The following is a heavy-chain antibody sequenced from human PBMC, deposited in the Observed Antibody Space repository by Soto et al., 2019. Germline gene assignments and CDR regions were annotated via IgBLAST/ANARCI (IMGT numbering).Heavy chain of an antibody. V-gene: IGHV4-4*02. CDR1: GGSISSSNW. D-gene: IGHD6-13*01. CDR3: ASYSSSWYPPGGMDV. Sequence: PSETLSLTCAVSGGSISSSNWWSWVRQPPGKGLEWIGEIYHSGSTNYNPSLKSRVTISVGKSKNQFSLKLSSVTAADTAVYYCASYSSSWYPPGGMDVWGKGTTVTVSS. CDR2: IYHSGST. J-gene: IGHJ6*04.